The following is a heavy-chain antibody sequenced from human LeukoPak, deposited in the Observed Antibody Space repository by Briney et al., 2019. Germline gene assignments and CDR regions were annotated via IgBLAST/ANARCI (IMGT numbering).Heavy chain of an antibody. V-gene: IGHV4-59*01. CDR2: IYYSGST. J-gene: IGHJ6*03. CDR3: ARDLGDCSSLSCYNHYYYMDV. CDR1: GGSISSYY. D-gene: IGHD2-2*02. Sequence: SETLSLTCTVSGGSISSYYWSWIRQPPGKGLEWIGYIYYSGSTNYNPSLKSRVTISVDTSKNQFSLKLSSVTAADTAVYYCARDLGDCSSLSCYNHYYYMDVWGKGTTVTVSS.